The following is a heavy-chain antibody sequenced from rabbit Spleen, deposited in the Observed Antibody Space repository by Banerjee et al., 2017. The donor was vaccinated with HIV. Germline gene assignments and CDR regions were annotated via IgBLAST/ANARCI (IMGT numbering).Heavy chain of an antibody. V-gene: IGHV1S40*01. CDR3: ARDLSGAIGWNFYL. D-gene: IGHD1-1*01. CDR2: INIVTGKS. Sequence: QSLEESGGGLVQPEGSLTLTCTASGFSFSVGYYMCWVRQAPGKGLEWIACINIVTGKSVYATWAKGRFTISTTSSTTVTLQMTSLTAADTATYFCARDLSGAIGWNFYLWGPGTLVTVS. CDR1: GFSFSVGYY. J-gene: IGHJ6*01.